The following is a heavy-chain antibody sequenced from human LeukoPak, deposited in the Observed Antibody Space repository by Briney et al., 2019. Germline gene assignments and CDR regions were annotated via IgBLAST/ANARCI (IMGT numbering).Heavy chain of an antibody. V-gene: IGHV4-38-2*02. CDR1: GGSIRSGYY. CDR2: IYHSGSI. D-gene: IGHD3-10*01. J-gene: IGHJ4*02. CDR3: ARDRIYGSGSDHFDY. Sequence: PSETLTLTCTVSGGSIRSGYYWGWIRQPPGKGLEWIGSIYHSGSIYHKPSLKSRVTISVDTSKNQFSLKLSSVTAADTAVYYCARDRIYGSGSDHFDYWGQGTLVTVSS.